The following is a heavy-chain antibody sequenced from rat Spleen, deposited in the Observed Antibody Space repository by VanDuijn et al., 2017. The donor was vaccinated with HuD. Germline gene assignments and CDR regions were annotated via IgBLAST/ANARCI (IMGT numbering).Heavy chain of an antibody. CDR1: GFTFNNYW. CDR3: TRHMTGTYDY. Sequence: EVQLVESGGGLVQPGRSLKLSCVASGFTFNNYWMTWIRQAPGKGLEWVASISYDGSSTYYRDSVKGRFTISRDNAKSTLYLQMDSLRSEDTATYYCTRHMTGTYDYWGQGVMVTVSS. D-gene: IGHD1-7*01. V-gene: IGHV5-31*01. J-gene: IGHJ2*01. CDR2: ISYDGSST.